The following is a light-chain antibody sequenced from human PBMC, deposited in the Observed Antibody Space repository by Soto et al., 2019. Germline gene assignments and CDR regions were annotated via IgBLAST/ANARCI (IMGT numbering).Light chain of an antibody. CDR3: SSYTTSNTRG. Sequence: QSVLTQPASVSGSPGQSITISCTGTSSDVGGYNYVSWYQQHPGKAPKLMIYEVSNRPSGVSNRFSGSKSGSTASLTISGLQAEDEADYYCSSYTTSNTRGFGGGTQRTVL. CDR2: EVS. V-gene: IGLV2-14*01. J-gene: IGLJ3*02. CDR1: SSDVGGYNY.